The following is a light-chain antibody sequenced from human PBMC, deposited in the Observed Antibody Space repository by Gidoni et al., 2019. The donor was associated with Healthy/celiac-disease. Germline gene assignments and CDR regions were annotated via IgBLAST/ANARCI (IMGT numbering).Light chain of an antibody. V-gene: IGKV1D-8*01. Sequence: GDRVTIRCRTSQGISSYLAWYQQKPGKAPELLIYAASTLQSGVPSRFSGSGSGTDFTLTISCLQSDDFATYYCQQYYSFPYTFGQGTKLEIK. J-gene: IGKJ2*01. CDR1: QGISSY. CDR3: QQYYSFPYT. CDR2: AAS.